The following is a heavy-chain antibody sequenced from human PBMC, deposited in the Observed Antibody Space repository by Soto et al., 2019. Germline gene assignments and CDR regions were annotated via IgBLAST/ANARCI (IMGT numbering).Heavy chain of an antibody. CDR1: GYTFTSYY. Sequence: QVQLVQSGAEVKKPGASVKVSCKSSGYTFTSYYMHWVRQAPGQGLEWMGIINPSGGSTSYAQKFQGRVTMTRDTSTSTVYMELSSLRSEDTAVYYCARSGFHGDYDYWGQGTLVTVSS. CDR2: INPSGGST. D-gene: IGHD4-17*01. V-gene: IGHV1-46*03. CDR3: ARSGFHGDYDY. J-gene: IGHJ4*02.